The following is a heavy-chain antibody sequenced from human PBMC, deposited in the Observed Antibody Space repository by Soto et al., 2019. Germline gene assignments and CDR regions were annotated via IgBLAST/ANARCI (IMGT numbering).Heavy chain of an antibody. CDR1: GYSISSSNW. CDR2: IYYSGTT. V-gene: IGHV4-28*01. Sequence: QVQLQESDRGLVKPSDTLSLTCAVSGYSISSSNWWGWIRQPPGKGLEWIGYIYYSGTTYYNPSLKSRVTMSVDTSKNQFSLKLTSVTAVDTAVYYCARREIQGPIDYWGQGTLVTVSS. CDR3: ARREIQGPIDY. J-gene: IGHJ4*02. D-gene: IGHD1-26*01.